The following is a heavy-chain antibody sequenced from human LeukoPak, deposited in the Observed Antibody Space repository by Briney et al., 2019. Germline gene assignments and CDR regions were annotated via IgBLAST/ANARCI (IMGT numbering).Heavy chain of an antibody. CDR3: ARDPQYCSSTSCKNYYYYMDV. Sequence: GRSLRLSCAASGFTFSSYAMHWVRQAPGKGLEWVAVISYDGSNKYYADSVKGRFTISRDSSKNTLYLQMNSLRAEDTAVYYCARDPQYCSSTSCKNYYYYMDVWGKGTTVTVSS. J-gene: IGHJ6*03. CDR2: ISYDGSNK. CDR1: GFTFSSYA. V-gene: IGHV3-30*04. D-gene: IGHD2-2*01.